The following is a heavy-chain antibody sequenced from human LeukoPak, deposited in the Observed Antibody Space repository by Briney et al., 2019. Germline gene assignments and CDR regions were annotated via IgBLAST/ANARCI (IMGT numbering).Heavy chain of an antibody. CDR2: IYPGDSDT. Sequence: GESLKISCKGSGYSFTSYWIGWVRQMPGKGLEWMGIIYPGDSDTRYSPSFQGQVTIPADKSISTAYLQWSSLKASDTAMYYCARSYDPTTRAIGYWGQGTLVTVSS. CDR3: ARSYDPTTRAIGY. D-gene: IGHD1-7*01. CDR1: GYSFTSYW. J-gene: IGHJ4*02. V-gene: IGHV5-51*01.